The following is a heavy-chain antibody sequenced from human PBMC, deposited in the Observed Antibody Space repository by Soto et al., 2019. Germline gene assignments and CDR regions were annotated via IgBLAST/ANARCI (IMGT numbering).Heavy chain of an antibody. Sequence: SETLPSPALSLVAPSAVVITTGVGSASPPGKGLEWIGNIYYSGNTYYNPSLKSRLIISIDTSKNQFSLKVGSVTAADTAVYYCASSSLYGMDVWGQGTTVTVS. V-gene: IGHV4-30-4*01. CDR2: IYYSGNT. CDR1: VAPSAVVITT. CDR3: ASSSLYGMDV. J-gene: IGHJ6*02.